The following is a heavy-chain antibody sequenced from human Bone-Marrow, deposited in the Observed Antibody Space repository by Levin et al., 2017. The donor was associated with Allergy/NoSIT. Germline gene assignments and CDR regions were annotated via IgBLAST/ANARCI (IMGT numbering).Heavy chain of an antibody. CDR2: IYYSGST. J-gene: IGHJ4*02. CDR1: GGSISSYY. CDR3: ASSDAYNWNYEFTPLFDY. V-gene: IGHV4-59*01. D-gene: IGHD1-7*01. Sequence: SETLSLSCTVSGGSISSYYWSWIRQPPGKGLEWIGYIYYSGSTNYNPSLKSRVTISVDTSKNQFSLKLSSVTAADTAVYYCASSDAYNWNYEFTPLFDYWGQGTLVTVSS.